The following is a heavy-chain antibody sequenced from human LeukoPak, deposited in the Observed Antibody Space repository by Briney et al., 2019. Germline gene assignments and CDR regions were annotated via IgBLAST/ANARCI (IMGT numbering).Heavy chain of an antibody. CDR3: ATDAFPYDSSGYSDY. D-gene: IGHD3-22*01. CDR2: FDPEDGET. V-gene: IGHV1-24*01. J-gene: IGHJ4*02. CDR1: GYTHTELS. Sequence: ASVKVSCKVSGYTHTELSMHWVRQAPGKGLEWMGGFDPEDGETIYAQKFQGRVTMTEDTSTDTAYMELSSLRSEDTAVYYCATDAFPYDSSGYSDYWGQGTLVTVSS.